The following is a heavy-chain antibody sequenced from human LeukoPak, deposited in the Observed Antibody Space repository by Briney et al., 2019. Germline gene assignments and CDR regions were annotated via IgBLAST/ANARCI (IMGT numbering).Heavy chain of an antibody. CDR1: GGSISSYY. J-gene: IGHJ5*02. V-gene: IGHV4-59*08. Sequence: PSETLSLTCTVSGGSISSYYWSWIRQPPGKGLEWIGYIYYSGSTNYNPPLKSRVTISVHTSKNQFSLKLSSVTAADTAVYYCARVYYYGSGSYPWFDPWGQGTLVTVSS. CDR3: ARVYYYGSGSYPWFDP. CDR2: IYYSGST. D-gene: IGHD3-10*01.